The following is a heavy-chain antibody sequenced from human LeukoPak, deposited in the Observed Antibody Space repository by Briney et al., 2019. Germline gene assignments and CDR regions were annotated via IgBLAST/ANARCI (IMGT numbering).Heavy chain of an antibody. Sequence: GGSLRLSCAASGFSFSNYGMSWVRQAPGKGLEWVSGISGSGAGRYYADSVKGRFTISRDNSKNTLYLQMNSLRAEDTAVYYCAKATRASGTTRYWGQGTLVTVSS. CDR2: ISGSGAGR. D-gene: IGHD1-1*01. CDR3: AKATRASGTTRY. CDR1: GFSFSNYG. V-gene: IGHV3-23*01. J-gene: IGHJ4*02.